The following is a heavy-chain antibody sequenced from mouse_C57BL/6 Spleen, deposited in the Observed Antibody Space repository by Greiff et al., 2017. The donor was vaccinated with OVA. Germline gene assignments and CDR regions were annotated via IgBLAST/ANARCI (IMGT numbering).Heavy chain of an antibody. CDR1: EYAFPSHD. Sequence: EVKLVESGGGLVQPGESLKLSCESNEYAFPSHDMSWVRKTPEKRLELVAAINSDGGSTYYPDTMERRFTISRDNTKKTLYLQMSSLRSEDAALDYCARQVRLNWFAYWGQGTLVTVSA. CDR3: ARQVRLNWFAY. D-gene: IGHD3-2*02. J-gene: IGHJ3*01. V-gene: IGHV5-2*01. CDR2: INSDGGST.